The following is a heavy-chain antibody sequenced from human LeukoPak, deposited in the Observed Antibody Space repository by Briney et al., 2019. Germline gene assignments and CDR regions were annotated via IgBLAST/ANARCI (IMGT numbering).Heavy chain of an antibody. CDR1: GFTFSSYG. Sequence: GGSLRLSCAASGFTFSSYGMHWIRQAPGKGLEWVAVISYDGSNKYYADSVKGRFTISRDNSKNTLYLQMNSLRVEDTAVYYCAKDRVGGALEFWGQGTLATVSS. CDR3: AKDRVGGALEF. D-gene: IGHD2-21*01. CDR2: ISYDGSNK. V-gene: IGHV3-30*18. J-gene: IGHJ4*02.